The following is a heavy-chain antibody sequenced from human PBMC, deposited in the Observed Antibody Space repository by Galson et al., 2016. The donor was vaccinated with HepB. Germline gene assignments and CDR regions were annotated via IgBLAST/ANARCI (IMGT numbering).Heavy chain of an antibody. V-gene: IGHV3-15*01. Sequence: SLRLSCAASGFTFSNAWMSWVRQAPGKGLEWVGRFKSKIDGGTTDYAPMQGRFTISRDDSKDTLYLQMNGLKPEDTAVYYCTTDPRYCSGAGCYRPWGQGTLVTVSS. J-gene: IGHJ5*02. CDR3: TTDPRYCSGAGCYRP. CDR1: GFTFSNAW. D-gene: IGHD2-15*01. CDR2: FKSKIDGGTT.